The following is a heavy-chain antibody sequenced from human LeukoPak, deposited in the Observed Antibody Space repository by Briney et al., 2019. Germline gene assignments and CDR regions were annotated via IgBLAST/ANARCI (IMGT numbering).Heavy chain of an antibody. D-gene: IGHD3-10*01. V-gene: IGHV4-59*11. CDR2: IYYSGST. CDR1: GGSISSHY. CDR3: ARDDYRGVTNFGP. Sequence: KPSVTLSLTCTVSGGSISSHYWSWIRQPPGKGLEWIGYIYYSGSTNYNPSLKSRVTISVDTSKNQFSLKLSSVTAADTAVYYCARDDYRGVTNFGPWGQGTLVTVSS. J-gene: IGHJ5*02.